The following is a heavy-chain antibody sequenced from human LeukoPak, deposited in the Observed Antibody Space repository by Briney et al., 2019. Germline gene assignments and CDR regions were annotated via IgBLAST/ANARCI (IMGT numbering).Heavy chain of an antibody. CDR3: ARDRREGWSLQTPYYDFWKDAFDI. D-gene: IGHD3-3*01. CDR2: ISAYNGNT. Sequence: GASVKVSCKASGYTFTSYGVSWVRQAPGQGLEWMGWISAYNGNTNYAQRLQGRVTMTTDTSTSTAYMELRSLRSDDTAVYYCARDRREGWSLQTPYYDFWKDAFDIWGQGTMVTVSS. J-gene: IGHJ3*02. CDR1: GYTFTSYG. V-gene: IGHV1-18*01.